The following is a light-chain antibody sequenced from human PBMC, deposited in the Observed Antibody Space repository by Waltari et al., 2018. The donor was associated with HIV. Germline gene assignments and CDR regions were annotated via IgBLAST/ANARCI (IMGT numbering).Light chain of an antibody. Sequence: SYDLTQPTSVSVSLGQTASITCSGAELGRQYVCWYPQRPGQSPLMVIFQDSERPSGIPERFSGSNAGNTATLTISGTQAMDEAAYYCQTWDINTAVFGGGTKLTVL. CDR1: ELGRQY. J-gene: IGLJ2*01. CDR2: QDS. V-gene: IGLV3-1*01. CDR3: QTWDINTAV.